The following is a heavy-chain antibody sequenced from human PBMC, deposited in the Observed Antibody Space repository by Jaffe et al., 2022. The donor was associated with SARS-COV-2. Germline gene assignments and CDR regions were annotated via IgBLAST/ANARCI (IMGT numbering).Heavy chain of an antibody. CDR2: LSSSGGAI. V-gene: IGHV3-11*01. D-gene: IGHD2-21*02. J-gene: IGHJ4*02. CDR1: GFALSDYS. CDR3: ARDYGGDSWYPEF. Sequence: QVQMEESGGGMAKPGGSLRLSCVVSGFALSDYSMSWVRQAPGKGLEWISYLSSSGGAIYHAASVKGRFTISRDNAKNSLFLQMDNLRVEDTAVYFCARDYGGDSWYPEFWGQGTLVAVAS.